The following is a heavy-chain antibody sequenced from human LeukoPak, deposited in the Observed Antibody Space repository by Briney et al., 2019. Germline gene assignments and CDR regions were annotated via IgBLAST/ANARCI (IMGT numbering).Heavy chain of an antibody. Sequence: GGSLRLSCAASGFTVSSTYMSWVRQAPGKGLEWVSSISSSSSYIYYADSVKGRFTISRDNAKNSLYLQMNSLRAEDTAVYYCARRAQGWVRGGDYYYYMDVWGKGTTVTVSS. CDR2: ISSSSSYI. D-gene: IGHD3-10*01. CDR1: GFTVSSTY. CDR3: ARRAQGWVRGGDYYYYMDV. V-gene: IGHV3-21*01. J-gene: IGHJ6*03.